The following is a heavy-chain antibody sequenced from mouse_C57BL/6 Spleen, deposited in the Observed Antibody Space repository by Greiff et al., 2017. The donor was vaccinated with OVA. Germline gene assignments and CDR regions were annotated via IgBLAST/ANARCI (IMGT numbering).Heavy chain of an antibody. D-gene: IGHD1-1*01. V-gene: IGHV1-81*01. Sequence: QVQLKQSGAELARPGASVKLSCTASGYTFTSYGISWVKQRTGQGLEWIGEIYPRSGNTSYNEKFKGKATLTADKSSSTAYMELRSLTSEDSAVYFCARSYGSSYDAMDGWGKGTSVTVAS. CDR2: IYPRSGNT. CDR3: ARSYGSSYDAMDG. CDR1: GYTFTSYG. J-gene: IGHJ4*01.